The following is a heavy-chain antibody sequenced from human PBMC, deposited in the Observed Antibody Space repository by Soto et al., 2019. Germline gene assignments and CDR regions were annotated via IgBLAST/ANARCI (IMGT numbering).Heavy chain of an antibody. V-gene: IGHV4-30-4*01. CDR1: GGSISSGDYY. CDR3: ARDLTSAYYDFWSGRYGSAFDI. D-gene: IGHD3-3*01. CDR2: IYYSGST. J-gene: IGHJ3*02. Sequence: ASETVSLTCTVSGGSISSGDYYWSWIRQPPGKGLEWIGYIYYSGSTYYNPSLKSRVTISVDTSKNQFSLKLSSVTAADTAVYYCARDLTSAYYDFWSGRYGSAFDIWGQGTMVTVSS.